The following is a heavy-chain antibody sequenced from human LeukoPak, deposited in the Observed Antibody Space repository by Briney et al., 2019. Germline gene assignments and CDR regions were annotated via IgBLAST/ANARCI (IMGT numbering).Heavy chain of an antibody. Sequence: PGGSLRLSCAASGFTFSDYYMSWIRQAPGKGLEWVSYISSSGSTIYYADSVKGRFTISRDSAKNSLYLQMNSLRAEDTAVYYCARGVVVAAYDAFDIWGQGTMVTVSS. D-gene: IGHD2-15*01. J-gene: IGHJ3*02. CDR2: ISSSGSTI. V-gene: IGHV3-11*01. CDR1: GFTFSDYY. CDR3: ARGVVVAAYDAFDI.